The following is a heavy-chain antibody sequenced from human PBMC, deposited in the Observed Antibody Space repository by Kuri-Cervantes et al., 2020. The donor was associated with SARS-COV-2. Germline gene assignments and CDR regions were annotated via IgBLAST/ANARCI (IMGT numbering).Heavy chain of an antibody. D-gene: IGHD5-18*01. CDR1: GFTVNYYW. CDR2: VKQDGSET. Sequence: GGSLRLSCAASGFTVNYYWMTWVCQAPGGGLEWVANVKQDGSETYYVESVKGRFTISRDNAKNSLYLQMNSLRADDTAVYYCVRLGAAYVDTLVVMRAVHYFDSWGQGTLVTVSS. CDR3: VRLGAAYVDTLVVMRAVHYFDS. V-gene: IGHV3-7*03. J-gene: IGHJ4*02.